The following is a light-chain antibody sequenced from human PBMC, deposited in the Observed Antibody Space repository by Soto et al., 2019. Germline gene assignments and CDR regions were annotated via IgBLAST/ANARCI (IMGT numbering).Light chain of an antibody. Sequence: DIHMTQSPSTLSASLGDIVSITCRASQSINSWLAWYQQKPGKDPKLLIYDASSLHSGVPSRFSGSESGAEFTLTISGLQPDYVATSDGQHYKNYPFTFGPGTKV. CDR2: DAS. V-gene: IGKV1-5*01. CDR1: QSINSW. CDR3: QHYKNYPFT. J-gene: IGKJ3*01.